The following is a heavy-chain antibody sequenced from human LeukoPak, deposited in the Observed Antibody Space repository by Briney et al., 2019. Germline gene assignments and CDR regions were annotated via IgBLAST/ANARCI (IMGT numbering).Heavy chain of an antibody. CDR3: ARHCCSGPAKRVFDI. CDR1: SGSIISSDYH. CDR2: ISYSGNT. J-gene: IGHJ3*02. D-gene: IGHD2-15*01. Sequence: SETLSLTCTVSSGSIISSDYHWGWVRQPPGKGLEWIGTISYSGNTDYNPSLRSRVTISVDTSNNQFSLTLGSVTAADTAVYHCARHCCSGPAKRVFDIWGQGTMVTVSS. V-gene: IGHV4-39*01.